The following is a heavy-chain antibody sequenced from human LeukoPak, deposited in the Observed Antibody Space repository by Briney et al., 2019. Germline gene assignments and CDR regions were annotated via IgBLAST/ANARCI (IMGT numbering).Heavy chain of an antibody. V-gene: IGHV3-23*01. CDR1: GFTFSSYA. CDR3: AKDARIAAAGTRGVLWD. Sequence: PGGSLRLSCAASGFTFSSYAMSWVRQAPGKGLEWVSAISGSGGSTYYADSVKGRFTISRDNSKNTLYLQMNSLRAEDTAVYYCAKDARIAAAGTRGVLWDWGQGTLVTVSS. J-gene: IGHJ4*02. D-gene: IGHD6-13*01. CDR2: ISGSGGST.